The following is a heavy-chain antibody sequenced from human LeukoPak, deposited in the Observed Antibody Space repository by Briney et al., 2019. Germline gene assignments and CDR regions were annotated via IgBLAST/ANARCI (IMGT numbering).Heavy chain of an antibody. CDR2: ISTSSSYI. CDR3: AKDLLSPFFWSGSNFDY. CDR1: GFTFNRYN. V-gene: IGHV3-21*04. Sequence: GGSLRLSCAASGFTFNRYNMNWVRRAPGKGLEWVSSISTSSSYIYYADSVRGRFTISRDNAKNTVYLQMNSLRAEDTAVYYCAKDLLSPFFWSGSNFDYWGQGTLVTVSS. D-gene: IGHD3-3*01. J-gene: IGHJ4*02.